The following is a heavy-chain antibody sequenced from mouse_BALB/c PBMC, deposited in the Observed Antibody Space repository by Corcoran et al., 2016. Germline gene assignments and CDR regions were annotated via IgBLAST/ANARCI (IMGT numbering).Heavy chain of an antibody. CDR3: ARYGNYEGNAMDY. D-gene: IGHD2-1*01. Sequence: EVQLQQSGPELVKPGASVTISCKASGYSFTGYYKHWVKQSHVKSLEWIGRINPYNGATSYNQNFKDKASLTVDKSSSTAYMELHSLTSEDSAVYYCARYGNYEGNAMDYWGQGTSVTVSS. V-gene: IGHV1-26*01. CDR2: INPYNGAT. CDR1: GYSFTGYY. J-gene: IGHJ4*01.